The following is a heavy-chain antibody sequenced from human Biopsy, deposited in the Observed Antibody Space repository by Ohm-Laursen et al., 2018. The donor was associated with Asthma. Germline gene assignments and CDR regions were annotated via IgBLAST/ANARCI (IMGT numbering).Heavy chain of an antibody. D-gene: IGHD6-19*01. J-gene: IGHJ4*02. CDR1: GFTFRSYG. CDR2: IYSGGTS. CDR3: ARGDSSGWSHYYFDY. V-gene: IGHV3-53*01. Sequence: LSLTCAASGFTFRSYGMHWVRQAPGKGLEWVSVIYSGGTSDTADSVRGRFTISRDFYKNTLYLQMDSLRAEDTAVYYCARGDSSGWSHYYFDYWGQGTLVTVSS.